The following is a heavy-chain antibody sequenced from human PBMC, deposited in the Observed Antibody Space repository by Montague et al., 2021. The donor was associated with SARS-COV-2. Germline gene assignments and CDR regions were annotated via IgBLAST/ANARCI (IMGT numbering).Heavy chain of an antibody. D-gene: IGHD3-22*01. V-gene: IGHV4-34*01. CDR3: ARGTKRVFTYGYESSGYASDY. Sequence: SETLSLTCAVYGGSFSGYYWCWIRQLPAKELEWIGEINHSGSTTYNPSLKSRVTIPVDTSKNRFSLQLSSVTAADTAVYYCARGTKRVFTYGYESSGYASDYWGQGTLVTVSS. CDR1: GGSFSGYY. CDR2: INHSGST. J-gene: IGHJ4*02.